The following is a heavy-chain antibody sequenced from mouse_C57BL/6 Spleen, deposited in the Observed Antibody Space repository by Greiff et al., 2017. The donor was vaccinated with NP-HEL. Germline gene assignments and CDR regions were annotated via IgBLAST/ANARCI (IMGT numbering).Heavy chain of an antibody. CDR1: GFTFSDYY. D-gene: IGHD3-1*01. V-gene: IGHV5-16*01. J-gene: IGHJ1*03. CDR2: INYDGSST. CDR3: ARDLGNGYFDV. Sequence: EVQLKESEGGLVQPGSSMKLSCTASGFTFSDYYMAWVRQVPEKGLEWVANINYDGSSTYYLDSLKSRFIISRDNAKNILYLQMSSLKSEDTATYYCARDLGNGYFDVWGTGTTVTVSS.